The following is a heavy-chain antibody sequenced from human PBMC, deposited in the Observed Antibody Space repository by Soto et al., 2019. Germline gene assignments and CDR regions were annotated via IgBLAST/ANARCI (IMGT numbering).Heavy chain of an antibody. Sequence: EVQLVESGGGLVKPGTSLRLSCIVSGFTFSNAWMTWVRQAPGKGLEWVGRMKSKSDGGTVEYAGPVKGRFTISRDDSKNTLYLQMNSPEIADTAVYFCTTAIRWVEASYWGQGTLVTVSS. V-gene: IGHV3-15*01. J-gene: IGHJ4*02. CDR1: GFTFSNAW. CDR2: MKSKSDGGTV. CDR3: TTAIRWVEASY. D-gene: IGHD2-15*01.